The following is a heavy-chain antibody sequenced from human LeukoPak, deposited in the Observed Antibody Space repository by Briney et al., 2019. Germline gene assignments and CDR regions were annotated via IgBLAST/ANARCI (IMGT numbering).Heavy chain of an antibody. CDR3: ARVFYGGGYDFWSGFDY. D-gene: IGHD3-3*01. CDR1: GGSISSYY. J-gene: IGHJ4*02. V-gene: IGHV4-59*01. Sequence: SETLSLTCTVSGGSISSYYWSWIRQPPGKGLEWIGYIYYSGSTNYNPSLKSRVTISVDTSKNQFSLKLSSVTAADTAVYYCARVFYGGGYDFWSGFDYWGQGTLVTVSS. CDR2: IYYSGST.